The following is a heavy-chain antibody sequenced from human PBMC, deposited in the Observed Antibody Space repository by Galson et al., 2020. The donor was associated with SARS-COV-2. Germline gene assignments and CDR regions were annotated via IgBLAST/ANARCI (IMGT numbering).Heavy chain of an antibody. V-gene: IGHV3-48*04. CDR2: ISGNTETI. CDR3: ARGAERLSSWFDP. Sequence: GGSLRLSCTASGFTFTNYGMNWVRQAPGTGLQWVLYISGNTETIYYTDSVKGRFTISRDNAKNSLYLQMNSLTAEDTAVYYCARGAERLSSWFDPWGQGTLVTVSS. CDR1: GFTFTNYG. J-gene: IGHJ5*02. D-gene: IGHD6-13*01.